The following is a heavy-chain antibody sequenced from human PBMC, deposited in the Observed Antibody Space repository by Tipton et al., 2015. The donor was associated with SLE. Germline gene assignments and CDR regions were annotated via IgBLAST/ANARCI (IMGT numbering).Heavy chain of an antibody. V-gene: IGHV3-23*01. CDR3: ARDSFWSGYYYYYCYMDV. J-gene: IGHJ6*03. Sequence: GSLRLSCAASGFTLTTYAMTWARQAPGKGLEWVSGISGGGSSTFYADSVKGRFTISRDNSKNTLYLQMNSLRAEDTAVYYCARDSFWSGYYYYYCYMDVWGKGPSVTVSS. CDR2: ISGGGSST. CDR1: GFTLTTYA. D-gene: IGHD3-3*01.